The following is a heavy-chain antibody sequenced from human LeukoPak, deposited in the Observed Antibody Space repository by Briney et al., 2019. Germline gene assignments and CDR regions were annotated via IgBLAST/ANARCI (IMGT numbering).Heavy chain of an antibody. D-gene: IGHD3-10*01. CDR3: ATNYGSGPYYFDY. Sequence: GGSLRLSCAASGFTFSSYAMSWVRQAPGKGLEWVSGISGSGGSTYYADSVKGRFTISRDDSKNTLYLQMNSLRAEDTAVYYCATNYGSGPYYFDYWGQGTLVTVSS. CDR2: ISGSGGST. CDR1: GFTFSSYA. V-gene: IGHV3-23*01. J-gene: IGHJ4*02.